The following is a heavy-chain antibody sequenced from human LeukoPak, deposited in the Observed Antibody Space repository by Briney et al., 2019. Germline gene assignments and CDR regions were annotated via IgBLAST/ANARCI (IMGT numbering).Heavy chain of an antibody. Sequence: GGCLRLSCAASGFTFSSTSINWVRQAPGKGLDWVASISSSSRDTYYADSVKGRFTISRDNAKKSVYLQMSSLRAEDTAVYYCARERVDFGDWSRFYHYGMDVWGQGTTVTVTS. CDR3: ARERVDFGDWSRFYHYGMDV. J-gene: IGHJ6*02. D-gene: IGHD4-17*01. CDR1: GFTFSSTS. V-gene: IGHV3-21*01. CDR2: ISSSSRDT.